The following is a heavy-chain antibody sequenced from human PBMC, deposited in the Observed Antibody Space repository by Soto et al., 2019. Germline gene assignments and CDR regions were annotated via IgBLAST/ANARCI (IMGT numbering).Heavy chain of an antibody. D-gene: IGHD2-8*01. CDR1: GFTFNSYA. CDR3: ATKGGRYYYFDY. CDR2: IIGSGGST. V-gene: IGHV3-23*01. J-gene: IGHJ4*02. Sequence: EVQLLESGGGLVQPGGSLRLSCAASGFTFNSYAMSWVRQAPGKGLEWVSGIIGSGGSTYYADSVKGRFTISRDNSKSTLYLPMNRLRAEDTAVYYCATKGGRYYYFDYWGQGTLVTVSS.